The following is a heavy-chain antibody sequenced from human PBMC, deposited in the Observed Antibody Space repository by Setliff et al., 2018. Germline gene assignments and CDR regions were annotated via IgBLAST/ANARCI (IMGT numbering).Heavy chain of an antibody. V-gene: IGHV3-48*01. Sequence: PGGSLRLSCAASGFTFSDYSMNWVRQAPGKGLEWVSDISSSSSTIYYADSVKGRFTISRDNAQNSLYLQMNSLRAEDTAVYYCARSYNFWSGPALDVWGKGTKVTVSS. CDR3: ARSYNFWSGPALDV. J-gene: IGHJ6*04. D-gene: IGHD3-3*01. CDR2: ISSSSSTI. CDR1: GFTFSDYS.